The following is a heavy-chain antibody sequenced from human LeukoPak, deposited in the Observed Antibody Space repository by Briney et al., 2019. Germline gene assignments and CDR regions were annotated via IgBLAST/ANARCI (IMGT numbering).Heavy chain of an antibody. J-gene: IGHJ4*02. CDR3: AKDWISYSNSVDY. D-gene: IGHD4-11*01. CDR2: ISSSGSTI. CDR1: GFTFSDYY. V-gene: IGHV3-11*01. Sequence: GGSLRLSCAASGFTFSDYYMSWIRQAPGKGLEWVSYISSSGSTIYYADSVKGRFTISRDNSKNTLYLQMNSLRAEDTAVYYCAKDWISYSNSVDYWGQGTLVTVSS.